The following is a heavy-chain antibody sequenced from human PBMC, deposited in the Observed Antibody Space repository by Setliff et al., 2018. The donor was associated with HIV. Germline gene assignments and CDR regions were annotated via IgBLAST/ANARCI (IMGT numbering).Heavy chain of an antibody. CDR2: IISIFDKA. CDR1: GGSFNTYA. CDR3: ARGGVRGYSYGEAFDI. Sequence: RASVKVSCKSSGGSFNTYAINWVRQAPGQGLEWMGGIISIFDKANYAQKFHGRLTITADDSTRTVYMELNSLGFGDTAVYYCARGGVRGYSYGEAFDIWGQGTLVTVSS. D-gene: IGHD5-18*01. V-gene: IGHV1-69*13. J-gene: IGHJ3*02.